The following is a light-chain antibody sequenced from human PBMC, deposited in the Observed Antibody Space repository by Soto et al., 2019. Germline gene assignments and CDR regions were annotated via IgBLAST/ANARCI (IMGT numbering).Light chain of an antibody. Sequence: QSALTQPASVSGSPGQSITISCTGTSSDVGSYNLVSWYQQHPGKAPKLMIYEVSKRPSGVSNRFSGSKSGNTASLTISGLQAEDEADYYCCSYASISTLVFGGGTKLTVL. CDR3: CSYASISTLV. CDR1: SSDVGSYNL. J-gene: IGLJ2*01. CDR2: EVS. V-gene: IGLV2-23*02.